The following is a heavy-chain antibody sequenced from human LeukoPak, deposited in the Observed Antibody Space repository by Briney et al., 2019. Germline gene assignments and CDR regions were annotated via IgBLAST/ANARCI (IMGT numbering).Heavy chain of an antibody. CDR3: ARDSSSSSYTYYYYYMDV. V-gene: IGHV4-39*07. D-gene: IGHD6-6*01. CDR1: GGSISSSHYY. J-gene: IGHJ6*03. CDR2: IYYSGNT. Sequence: PSETLSLTCTVSGGSISSSHYYWGWIRQSPGKGLEWIGSIYYSGNTYYNPSLKNRVTISVDTSKNQFSLKLTSVTAADTAVYYCARDSSSSSYTYYYYYMDVWGKGTTVTVSS.